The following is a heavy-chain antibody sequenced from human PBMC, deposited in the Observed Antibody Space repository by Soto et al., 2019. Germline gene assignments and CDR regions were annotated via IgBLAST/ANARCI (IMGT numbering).Heavy chain of an antibody. Sequence: GGSLSLSCVASGFTFKAYGMHWVRQAPGKGLEWVAVISTDGTNQHHADAVKGRFTISRDNFKNTLYLQMNSLRPEDTAVYFCGLGGGDLSLTSFDYWGQGTLVTVSS. CDR2: ISTDGTNQ. CDR3: GLGGGDLSLTSFDY. V-gene: IGHV3-30-3*01. D-gene: IGHD3-16*02. J-gene: IGHJ4*02. CDR1: GFTFKAYG.